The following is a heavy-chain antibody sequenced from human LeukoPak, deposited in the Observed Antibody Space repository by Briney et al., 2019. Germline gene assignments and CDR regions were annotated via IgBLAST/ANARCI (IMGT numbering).Heavy chain of an antibody. D-gene: IGHD5-12*01. CDR1: GFTFSSDG. CDR2: ISNDGSKT. V-gene: IGHV3-30*18. J-gene: IGHJ4*02. CDR3: ANLGHSGHDDEGSDY. Sequence: PGGSLRLSCAASGFTFSSDGMHWVRQAPGKGLEWVAVISNDGSKTYHGDSVKGRFTISRDNSKNTLYLQMNKLRAEDTAVYYCANLGHSGHDDEGSDYWGQGALVTVSS.